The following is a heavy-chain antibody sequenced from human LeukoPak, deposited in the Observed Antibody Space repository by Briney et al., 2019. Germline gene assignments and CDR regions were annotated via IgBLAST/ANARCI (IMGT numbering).Heavy chain of an antibody. CDR1: GFTFSSYW. CDR2: IKQDGSGK. Sequence: GGSLRLSCAASGFTFSSYWMGWVRQAPGKGLEWVANIKQDGSGKYYVDSVKGRFTISRINAKNSLYLQMNSLRAEDTAVYHCARGEYSSSSTVDYWGQGTLVTVSA. V-gene: IGHV3-7*01. J-gene: IGHJ4*02. D-gene: IGHD6-6*01. CDR3: ARGEYSSSSTVDY.